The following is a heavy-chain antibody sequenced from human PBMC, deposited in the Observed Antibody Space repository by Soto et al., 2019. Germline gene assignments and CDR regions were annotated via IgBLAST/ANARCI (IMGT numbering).Heavy chain of an antibody. V-gene: IGHV1-18*01. Sequence: ASVKVSCKASGYTFASYGISWVRQAPGQGLEWMGWISAYNGNTNYAQKFQGRLTLTRDTPGNTAYLELNSLISEDTAVYYCATPQDYDDFLDLWGQGTLVTVSS. CDR3: ATPQDYDDFLDL. D-gene: IGHD3-22*01. J-gene: IGHJ4*02. CDR1: GYTFASYG. CDR2: ISAYNGNT.